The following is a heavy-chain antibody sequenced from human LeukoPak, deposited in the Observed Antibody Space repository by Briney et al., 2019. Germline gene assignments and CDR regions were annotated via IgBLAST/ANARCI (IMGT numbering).Heavy chain of an antibody. D-gene: IGHD5-12*01. J-gene: IGHJ6*03. CDR1: GFTFTKFW. Sequence: GGSLRLSCEASGFTFTKFWMSWVRQAPGKGLEWVANIQEDGKKENYVDSVRGRFTISRDNAKNSIYLQMNSLRVEDTAVYYCARVLRGYSGYGVYYYMDVWGKGTTVTISS. V-gene: IGHV3-7*01. CDR3: ARVLRGYSGYGVYYYMDV. CDR2: IQEDGKKE.